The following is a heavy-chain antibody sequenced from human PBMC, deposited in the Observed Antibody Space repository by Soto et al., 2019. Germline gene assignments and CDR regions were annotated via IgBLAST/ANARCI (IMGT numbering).Heavy chain of an antibody. CDR1: GFTFSSYG. V-gene: IGHV3-30*18. D-gene: IGHD3-16*01. CDR3: AKEGYDYVWGSYCFDY. J-gene: IGHJ4*02. CDR2: ISYDGSNK. Sequence: QVQLVESGGGVVQPGRSLRLSCAASGFTFSSYGMHWVRQAPGKGLEWVAVISYDGSNKYYADSVKGRFTISRDNSKNTLYLQMNSLRDEDTAVYYCAKEGYDYVWGSYCFDYWGQGTLVTVSS.